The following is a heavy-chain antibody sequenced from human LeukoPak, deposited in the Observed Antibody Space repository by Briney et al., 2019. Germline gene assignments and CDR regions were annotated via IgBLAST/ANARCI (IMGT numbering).Heavy chain of an antibody. CDR1: GYTFTVYY. CDR2: INPNSGGT. V-gene: IGHV1-2*04. J-gene: IGHJ5*02. CDR3: ARDSRPLTYYYDSSGTYNWFDP. D-gene: IGHD3-22*01. Sequence: ASVNVSCKASGYTFTVYYMHWVRQAPGQGLEWMGWINPNSGGTNYAQKFQGWVTMTRDTSISTAYMELSRLRSDDTAVYYCARDSRPLTYYYDSSGTYNWFDPWGQGTLVTVSS.